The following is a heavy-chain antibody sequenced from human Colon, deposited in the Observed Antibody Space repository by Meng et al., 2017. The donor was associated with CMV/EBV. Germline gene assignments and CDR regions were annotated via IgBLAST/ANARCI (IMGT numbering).Heavy chain of an antibody. V-gene: IGHV3-48*03. CDR2: IASRDDTI. J-gene: IGHJ4*02. CDR1: GFTLRDYD. Sequence: GESLKISCATSGFTLRDYDMSWVRQAPGKGLEWVSYIASRDDTIYYADSVRGRFTISRDNAKNSLYLQMNSLRPDDTAVYYCTRVANYLDYWGQGTLVTVSS. CDR3: TRVANYLDY.